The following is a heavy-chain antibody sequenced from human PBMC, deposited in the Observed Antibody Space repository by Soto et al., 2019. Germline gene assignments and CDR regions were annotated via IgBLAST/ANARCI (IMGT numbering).Heavy chain of an antibody. D-gene: IGHD2-2*01. CDR1: GFTFSSYA. V-gene: IGHV3-30-3*01. CDR3: ARIYCSSTSCYPRGYYYGMDV. Sequence: GGSLRLSCAASGFTFSSYAMHWVRQAPGKGLEWVAVISYDGSNKYYADSVKGRLTISRDNSKNTLYLQMNSLRAEDTAVYYCARIYCSSTSCYPRGYYYGMDVWGQGTTVTVSS. J-gene: IGHJ6*02. CDR2: ISYDGSNK.